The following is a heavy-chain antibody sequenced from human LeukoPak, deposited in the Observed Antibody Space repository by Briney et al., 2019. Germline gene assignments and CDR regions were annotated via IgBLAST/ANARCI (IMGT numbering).Heavy chain of an antibody. CDR1: GYTFTSYG. CDR3: ARLEPAYYYYYMDV. D-gene: IGHD1-14*01. Sequence: GASVKVSCKASGYTFTSYGISWVRQAPGQGLEWMGWISAYNGNTNYAQKLQGRVTMTADTSTSTAYMELRSLRSDDTAVYYCARLEPAYYYYYMDVWGKGTTVTVSS. J-gene: IGHJ6*03. CDR2: ISAYNGNT. V-gene: IGHV1-18*01.